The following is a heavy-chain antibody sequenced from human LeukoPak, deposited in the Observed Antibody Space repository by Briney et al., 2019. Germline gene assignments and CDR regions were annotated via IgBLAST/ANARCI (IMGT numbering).Heavy chain of an antibody. V-gene: IGHV3-74*01. J-gene: IGHJ5*01. D-gene: IGHD2-15*01. CDR2: ISRDGTST. CDR3: ARGWYGPDS. Sequence: QPGGSLRLSCAASGFTFSSYWMHWVRQAPGKGLVWVSGISRDGTSTNYADAVKGRFTISRDNAKNTLYLQMNSLRVEDTAVYSCARGWYGPDSCGQGTLVTVSS. CDR1: GFTFSSYW.